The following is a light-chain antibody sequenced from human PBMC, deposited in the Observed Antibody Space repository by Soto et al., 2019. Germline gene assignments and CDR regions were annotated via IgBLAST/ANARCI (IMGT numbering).Light chain of an antibody. Sequence: QPVLTQPASVSGSPGQSITISCTGTSSDVGGYNYVSWYQHHPGKAPKLMIYDVSNRPSGVSNRFSGSKSGNTASLTISGVQAEDEASYYCSSYTTRATVVFGGGTQLTV. CDR1: SSDVGGYNY. J-gene: IGLJ3*02. CDR2: DVS. CDR3: SSYTTRATVV. V-gene: IGLV2-14*03.